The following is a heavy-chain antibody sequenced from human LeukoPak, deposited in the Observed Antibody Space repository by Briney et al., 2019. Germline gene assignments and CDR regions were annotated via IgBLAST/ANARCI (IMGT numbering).Heavy chain of an antibody. CDR1: GFTVSSNY. V-gene: IGHV3-21*01. J-gene: IGHJ4*02. D-gene: IGHD6-6*01. Sequence: GGSLRLSCAASGFTVSSNYMSWVRQAPGKGLEWVSSISSSSSYIYSADSVKGRFTISRDNARNSLYLRMNSLRAEDTAVYYCARDPGAYSSSPIDYWGQGTLVTVSS. CDR2: ISSSSSYI. CDR3: ARDPGAYSSSPIDY.